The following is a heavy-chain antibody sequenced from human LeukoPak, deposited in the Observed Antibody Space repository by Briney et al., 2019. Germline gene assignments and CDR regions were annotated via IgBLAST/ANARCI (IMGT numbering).Heavy chain of an antibody. CDR1: GYTFIDYY. V-gene: IGHV1-2*02. J-gene: IGHJ4*02. CDR2: INTDSGGI. Sequence: GASVKVSCKASGYTFIDYYMHWVRQAPGQGLEWMGWINTDSGGINYAQKFQDRVTMTRDTSIRTAYMELSGLRSDDTAVYYCATLFGELQYFSDYWGQGTLVTVSS. CDR3: ATLFGELQYFSDY. D-gene: IGHD3-10*01.